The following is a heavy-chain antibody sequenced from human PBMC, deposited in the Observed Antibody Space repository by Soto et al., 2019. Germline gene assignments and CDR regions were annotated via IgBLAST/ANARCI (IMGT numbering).Heavy chain of an antibody. Sequence: ASVKVSCKASGYTFTSYPVHWVRQAPGQRLEWMGWINTGNGYTKYSQKFQGRVSITRDTSASTTYMQLTSLRSDDTALYYCARDRGGYCSGGSCSEDWFDPWGQGTLVTVSS. CDR2: INTGNGYT. D-gene: IGHD2-15*01. J-gene: IGHJ5*02. CDR1: GYTFTSYP. CDR3: ARDRGGYCSGGSCSEDWFDP. V-gene: IGHV1-3*04.